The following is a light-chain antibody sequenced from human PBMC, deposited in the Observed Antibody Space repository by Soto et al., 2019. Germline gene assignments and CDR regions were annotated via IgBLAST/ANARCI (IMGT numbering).Light chain of an antibody. J-gene: IGKJ1*01. V-gene: IGKV3-20*01. CDR2: GAS. CDR3: QQFGFSLWT. CDR1: QSVSGSY. Sequence: EIVLTQSPGTLSLSPGERATLSCRASQSVSGSYLAWYQQKPGQAPRLLIYGASSRATGIPDRFSGSGSGTDFTLTISRLEPEEFAVYCCQQFGFSLWTFGQGTKVEIK.